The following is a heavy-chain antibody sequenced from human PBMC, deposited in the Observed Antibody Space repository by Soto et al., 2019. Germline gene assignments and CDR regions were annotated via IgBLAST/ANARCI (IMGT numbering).Heavy chain of an antibody. CDR1: GFTFTSFA. CDR3: ARRLTTTVSALGY. V-gene: IGHV3-30*09. J-gene: IGHJ4*02. Sequence: LRLSCTASGFTFTSFAIHWVRQAPGKGLEWVAVISETGDNKFSAESVRGRFVISRDNSKNTVELEMNSLRPEDTAVYFCARRLTTTVSALGYWGQGTLVTVSS. CDR2: ISETGDNK. D-gene: IGHD4-17*01.